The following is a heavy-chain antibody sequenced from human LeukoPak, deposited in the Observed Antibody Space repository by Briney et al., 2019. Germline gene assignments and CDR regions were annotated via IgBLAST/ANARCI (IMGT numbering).Heavy chain of an antibody. Sequence: SETLSLTCTVSGGSISSSSYYWGWIRQSPGQGLEWIGSIYSSGSTYYNPSLKSRVTISIDTSKNQLSLKMSSVTAADTAPYFCASNEWSGYYFDYWGQGTLVTVSS. D-gene: IGHD3-3*01. J-gene: IGHJ4*02. CDR2: IYSSGST. V-gene: IGHV4-39*01. CDR3: ASNEWSGYYFDY. CDR1: GGSISSSSYY.